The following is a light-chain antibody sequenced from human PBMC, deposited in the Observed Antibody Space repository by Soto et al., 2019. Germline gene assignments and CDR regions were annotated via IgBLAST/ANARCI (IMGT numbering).Light chain of an antibody. J-gene: IGKJ4*01. CDR3: QQYINWPPLT. Sequence: EIVMTQSPATLSVSPGERATLSCRASQSVSSNLAWYQQKPGQAPRLLIYAASTRATGVPARFTGSGSGTEFTLTISSLQSEDFAVYYCQQYINWPPLTFGGGTKVDIK. V-gene: IGKV3-15*01. CDR2: AAS. CDR1: QSVSSN.